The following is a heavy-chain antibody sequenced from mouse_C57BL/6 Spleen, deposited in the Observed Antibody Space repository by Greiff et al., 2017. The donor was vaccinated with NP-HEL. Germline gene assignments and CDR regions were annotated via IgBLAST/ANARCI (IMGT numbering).Heavy chain of an antibody. J-gene: IGHJ3*01. CDR1: GYTFTDYY. D-gene: IGHD1-1*01. CDR2: IYPGSGNT. Sequence: QVQLQQSGAELVRPGASVKLSCKASGYTFTDYYINWVKQRPGQGLEWIARIYPGSGNTYYNEKFKGKATLTAEKASSTAYMQLSSLTSEDSAVYFCARGDITTAPAWFAYWGKGTLVTVAA. V-gene: IGHV1-76*01. CDR3: ARGDITTAPAWFAY.